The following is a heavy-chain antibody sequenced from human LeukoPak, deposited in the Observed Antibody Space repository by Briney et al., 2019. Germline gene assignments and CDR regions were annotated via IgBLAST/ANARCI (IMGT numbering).Heavy chain of an antibody. Sequence: PGGSLRLPCAASGLTLSSYWMSWVRQPPAKGLEWVANIKQDEREKYYVDSLKGRFTISRDNAKNSLYLQMNSLRAEDAAVYYCARDKIEGPTKLDYWGQGILVTVSS. CDR1: GLTLSSYW. CDR2: IKQDEREK. J-gene: IGHJ4*02. D-gene: IGHD1-1*01. V-gene: IGHV3-7*01. CDR3: ARDKIEGPTKLDY.